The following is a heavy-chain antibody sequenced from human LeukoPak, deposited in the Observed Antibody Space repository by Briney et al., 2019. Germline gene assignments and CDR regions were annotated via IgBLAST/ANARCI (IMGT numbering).Heavy chain of an antibody. V-gene: IGHV3-23*01. CDR3: AKAVVGVAAIAY. CDR1: GFTFNSYG. J-gene: IGHJ4*02. D-gene: IGHD2-15*01. CDR2: SSGGGGGT. Sequence: GASLRLSCAASGFTFNSYGMSWVRQAPGRGLEWVSASSGGGGGTYYADSVKGRFTISRDNSKNTLYLQMNSLRAEDTAVYYCAKAVVGVAAIAYWGQGTLVTVSS.